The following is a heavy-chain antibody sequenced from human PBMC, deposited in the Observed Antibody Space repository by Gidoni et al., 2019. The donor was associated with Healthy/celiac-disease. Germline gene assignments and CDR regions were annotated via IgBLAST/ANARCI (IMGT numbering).Heavy chain of an antibody. J-gene: IGHJ4*02. CDR1: GGPISSSSYY. V-gene: IGHV4-39*01. Sequence: QLQLQESGPGLVKPSETLSLTCTVSGGPISSSSYYWGWIRQPPGKGLEWIGSIYYSGSTYYNPSLKSRVTISVDTSKNQFSLKLSSVTAADTAVYYCARTTLQLWLPEEFDYWGQGTLVTVSS. D-gene: IGHD5-18*01. CDR2: IYYSGST. CDR3: ARTTLQLWLPEEFDY.